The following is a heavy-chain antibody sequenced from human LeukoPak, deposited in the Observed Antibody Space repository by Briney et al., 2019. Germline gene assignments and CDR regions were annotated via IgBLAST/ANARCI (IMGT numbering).Heavy chain of an antibody. J-gene: IGHJ5*02. CDR3: ARHGGYSSSWYSWVWFDP. CDR2: INHSGST. V-gene: IGHV4-39*01. CDR1: GGSISSSSYY. Sequence: SETLSLTCTVSGGSISSSSYYWRWIRQPPGKGLEWIGEINHSGSTNYNPSLKSRVTISVDTSKNQFSLKLSSVTAADTAVYYCARHGGYSSSWYSWVWFDPWGQEPWSPSPQ. D-gene: IGHD6-13*01.